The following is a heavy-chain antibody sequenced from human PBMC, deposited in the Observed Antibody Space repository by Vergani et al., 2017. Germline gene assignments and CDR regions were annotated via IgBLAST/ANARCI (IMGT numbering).Heavy chain of an antibody. CDR2: ITPIFGTA. Sequence: QVQLVQSGAEVKKPGSSVKVSCKASGGTFSSYAISWVRQAPGQGLEWMGRITPIFGTANYAQQFQGRVTITADESTSTAYMELSSLRSEDTAVYYCARADILPGYANWFDPWGQGTLVTVSS. J-gene: IGHJ5*02. CDR3: ARADILPGYANWFDP. V-gene: IGHV1-69*13. D-gene: IGHD3-9*01. CDR1: GGTFSSYA.